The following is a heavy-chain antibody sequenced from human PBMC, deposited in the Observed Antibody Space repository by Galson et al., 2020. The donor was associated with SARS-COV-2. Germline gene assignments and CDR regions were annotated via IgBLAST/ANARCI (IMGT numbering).Heavy chain of an antibody. V-gene: IGHV3-23*01. CDR1: GFTFSAYA. J-gene: IGHJ6*02. CDR3: GKEHYSSSCLVYGMDV. Sequence: GGSLRLSCAASGFTFSAYAVSWVRQAPEKGLEWVSTISGDGDVTFYGDSVKGRFTISRDNSKNTLYLHMRSLGADDTAVYYCGKEHYSSSCLVYGMDVWGQGTKVTVSS. CDR2: ISGDGDVT. D-gene: IGHD6-6*01.